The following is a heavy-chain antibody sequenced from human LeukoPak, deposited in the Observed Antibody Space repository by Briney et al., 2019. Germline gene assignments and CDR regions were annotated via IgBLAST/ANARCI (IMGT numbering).Heavy chain of an antibody. CDR2: IWNDGSNK. J-gene: IGHJ4*02. CDR1: GFTFSSYG. V-gene: IGHV3-33*06. D-gene: IGHD6-13*01. CDR3: AKEGSSWSSSDFDY. Sequence: GGSLRLSCAASGFTFSSYGMHWVRQAPGKGLEWVAVIWNDGSNKYYADSVKGRLTISRDNSKNPLYLQMNSLRAEDTAVYYCAKEGSSWSSSDFDYWGQGTLVTVSS.